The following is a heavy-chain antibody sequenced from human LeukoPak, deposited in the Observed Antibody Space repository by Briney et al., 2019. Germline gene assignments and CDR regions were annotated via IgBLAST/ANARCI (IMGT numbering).Heavy chain of an antibody. CDR3: ARVFCSSTSCQKTFDY. CDR2: IYYNGRN. V-gene: IGHV4-59*01. D-gene: IGHD2-2*01. CDR1: GGSISSYY. Sequence: SETLSLXCSVSGGSISSYYWSWIRQPPGKGLEWIGYIYYNGRNHYNPSLESRVTISVDTSKNQFSLQLHSVTAADTAVYYCARVFCSSTSCQKTFDYWGQGSLVTVSS. J-gene: IGHJ4*02.